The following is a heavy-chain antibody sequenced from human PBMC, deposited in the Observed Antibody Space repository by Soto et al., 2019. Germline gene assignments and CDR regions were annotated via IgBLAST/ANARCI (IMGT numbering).Heavy chain of an antibody. CDR2: IYWNGIE. D-gene: IGHD1-1*01. CDR3: AHGDPLEFNY. V-gene: IGHV2-5*01. Sequence: QITLRESGPALVKPTQTLTLTCTFSGFSLSTSGEAVGWIRQPPGKGLEWLALIYWNGIERYSPSLKNRLSITKDTSKNNVVLTMTNMDPVDTATYYCAHGDPLEFNYWGQGTLVTVSS. J-gene: IGHJ4*02. CDR1: GFSLSTSGEA.